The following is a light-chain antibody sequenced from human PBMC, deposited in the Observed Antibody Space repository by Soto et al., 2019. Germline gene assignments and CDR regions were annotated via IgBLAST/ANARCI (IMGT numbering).Light chain of an antibody. J-gene: IGKJ4*01. Sequence: DIQMTQSPYFVSASVGDTVPINCRARQDINSWLTWYQQKPGEAPKVLIYIASRLQSGVPSRFSGRGSVTDFSLTITNLQPEDFATYFCQQSKTFPLAVGGVTKVEVK. CDR1: QDINSW. CDR2: IAS. CDR3: QQSKTFPLA. V-gene: IGKV1-12*01.